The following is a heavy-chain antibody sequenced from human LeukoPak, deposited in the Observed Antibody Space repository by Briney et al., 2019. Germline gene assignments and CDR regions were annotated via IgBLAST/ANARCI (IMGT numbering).Heavy chain of an antibody. Sequence: SETLSLTCVVSDYSITSGDYWAWIQQPPGKGLEWIGSIYNSVSTSYNPSLKSRVTMSLDPSKNQFSLNLRSVTAADTAVYYCARNMSTEGWFDSWGRGTLVTVSS. V-gene: IGHV4-38-2*01. CDR2: IYNSVST. D-gene: IGHD5/OR15-5a*01. CDR1: DYSITSGDY. J-gene: IGHJ5*01. CDR3: ARNMSTEGWFDS.